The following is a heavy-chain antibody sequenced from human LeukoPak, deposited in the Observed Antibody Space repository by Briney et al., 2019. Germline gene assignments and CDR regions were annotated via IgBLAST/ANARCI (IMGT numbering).Heavy chain of an antibody. CDR1: GFTFSNYG. J-gene: IGHJ3*02. D-gene: IGHD6-19*01. V-gene: IGHV3-23*01. CDR2: ISGSGGST. Sequence: GGSLRLSCSASGFTFSNYGMSWVRQAPGKGLEWVSAISGSGGSTYYADSVKGRFTISRDNSKNTLYLQMNSLRAEDTAVYYCAKDRESGIAVAGPDAFDIWGQGTMVTVSS. CDR3: AKDRESGIAVAGPDAFDI.